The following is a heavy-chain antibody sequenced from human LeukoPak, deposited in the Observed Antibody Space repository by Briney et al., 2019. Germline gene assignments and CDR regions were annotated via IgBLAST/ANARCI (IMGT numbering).Heavy chain of an antibody. J-gene: IGHJ6*02. Sequence: GASVKVSCKASGFTFTSSAVLGVRQARGQLLEWIGWIVVASGNTNYAQKFQERVTITRDMSTSTAYMELSSLRSEDTAVYYCAAGYCSGGNCYPYYYYGMDVWGQGTTVTVSS. V-gene: IGHV1-58*01. CDR1: GFTFTSSA. CDR3: AAGYCSGGNCYPYYYYGMDV. D-gene: IGHD2-15*01. CDR2: IVVASGNT.